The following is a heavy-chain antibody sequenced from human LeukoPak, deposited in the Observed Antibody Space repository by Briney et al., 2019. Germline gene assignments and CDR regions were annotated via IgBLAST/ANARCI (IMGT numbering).Heavy chain of an antibody. D-gene: IGHD2-2*01. V-gene: IGHV5-51*01. CDR3: ARRGYCSSTSCSEHYFDY. CDR2: IYPGDSDT. CDR1: GYSFTSYW. Sequence: GESLKISCKGSGYSFTSYWSGWVGQMPGKGLEWMGIIYPGDSDTRYSPSFQGQVTISADKSISTAYLQWSSLKASDTAMYYCARRGYCSSTSCSEHYFDYWGQGTLVTVSS. J-gene: IGHJ4*02.